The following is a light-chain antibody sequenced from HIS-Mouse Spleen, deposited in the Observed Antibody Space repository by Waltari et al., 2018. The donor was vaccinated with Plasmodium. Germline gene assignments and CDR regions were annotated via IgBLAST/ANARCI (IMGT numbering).Light chain of an antibody. Sequence: SYELTQPPSVSVSPGQTARITCSGDALPKKYAYWYQQKSGQAPVLVIYEDSKRPSGIPARFSGSSSGTMATLTIGGAQVEDEADYYCYSTDSSGNHRVFGGGTKLTVL. CDR2: EDS. V-gene: IGLV3-10*01. J-gene: IGLJ3*02. CDR3: YSTDSSGNHRV. CDR1: ALPKKY.